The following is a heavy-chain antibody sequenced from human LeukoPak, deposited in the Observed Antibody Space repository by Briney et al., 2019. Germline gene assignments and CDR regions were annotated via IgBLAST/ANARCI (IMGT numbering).Heavy chain of an antibody. CDR2: IYNSGST. CDR1: GFSISSGYY. CDR3: ARDNFGVVIENWFDP. D-gene: IGHD3-3*01. J-gene: IGHJ5*02. Sequence: SQTLSLTRTLSGFSISSGYYWGWIRQPPRKGLEWIGSIYNSGSTYYNTSLKSRVTISVDTSKNQFSLKLGSVTAADTAVYYCARDNFGVVIENWFDPWGQGTLVTVSS. V-gene: IGHV4-38-2*02.